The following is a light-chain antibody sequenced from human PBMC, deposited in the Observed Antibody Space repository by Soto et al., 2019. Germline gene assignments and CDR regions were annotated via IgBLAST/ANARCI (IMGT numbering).Light chain of an antibody. CDR1: QSVSSN. CDR2: GAS. Sequence: EILMTQSPATLSVSPGERATLSCRASQSVSSNLAWYQQKPGQAPRLLIYGASTRATGIPARFSGSGSGTEFTLAISSLQSEDFAVDYCQQYNNWPPWTFGKGTKVEIK. CDR3: QQYNNWPPWT. V-gene: IGKV3-15*01. J-gene: IGKJ1*01.